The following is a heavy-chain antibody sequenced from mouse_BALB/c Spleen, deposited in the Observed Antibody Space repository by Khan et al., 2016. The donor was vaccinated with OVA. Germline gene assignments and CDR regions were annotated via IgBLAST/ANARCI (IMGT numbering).Heavy chain of an antibody. CDR2: INPSNGGT. J-gene: IGHJ3*01. CDR3: TRSGYGGFAY. V-gene: IGHV1S81*02. CDR1: GYTFTSYY. D-gene: IGHD3-1*01. Sequence: QVQLQQSGAELVKPGASVKLSCKASGYTFTSYYLYWVKQRPGQGLEWIGGINPSNGGTNFNEKFKNRATLTIDKSSSTAYMQRSSLTSEDSAVYYCTRSGYGGFAYWGQGTLVTVSA.